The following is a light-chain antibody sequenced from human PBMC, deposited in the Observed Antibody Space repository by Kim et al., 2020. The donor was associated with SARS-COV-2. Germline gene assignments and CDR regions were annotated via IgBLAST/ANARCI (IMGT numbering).Light chain of an antibody. J-gene: IGKJ1*01. CDR1: QSVKNE. Sequence: LCPGGGSSHSGRARQSVKNELDRYRRKCGHARELLIYNAKIRATGIPARLSGSGFGTDFTSPVSSREPEGCAVYYCQRRDSWPRTFGQGTKVDIK. CDR2: NAK. CDR3: QRRDSWPRT. V-gene: IGKV3-11*01.